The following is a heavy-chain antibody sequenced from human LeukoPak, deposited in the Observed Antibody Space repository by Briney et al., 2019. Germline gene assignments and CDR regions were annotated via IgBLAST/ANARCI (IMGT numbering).Heavy chain of an antibody. Sequence: GGSLRPSCAASGFTFSSYGMSWVRQAPGKGLEWVSAISGSGGSTYYADSVKGRFTISRDNSKNTLYLQMNSLRAEDTAVYYCACHYYDSSGYYYLDYWGQGTLVTVSS. V-gene: IGHV3-23*01. CDR3: ACHYYDSSGYYYLDY. J-gene: IGHJ4*02. CDR2: ISGSGGST. D-gene: IGHD3-22*01. CDR1: GFTFSSYG.